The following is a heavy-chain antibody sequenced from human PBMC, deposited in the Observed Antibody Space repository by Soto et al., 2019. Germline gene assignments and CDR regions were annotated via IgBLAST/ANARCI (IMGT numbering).Heavy chain of an antibody. CDR2: IYYSGNT. Sequence: AEFLSLTCTLSGVSVTEYAATWIRKPPGKGLEWIVYIYYSGNTNYNPSLRSRVTISEDTSKNQFSLRLSSVTTADTAVYYCARDREYYDSSGLYFDYWGQGTLVTVSS. J-gene: IGHJ4*02. CDR3: ARDREYYDSSGLYFDY. CDR1: GVSVTEYA. V-gene: IGHV4-59*02. D-gene: IGHD3-22*01.